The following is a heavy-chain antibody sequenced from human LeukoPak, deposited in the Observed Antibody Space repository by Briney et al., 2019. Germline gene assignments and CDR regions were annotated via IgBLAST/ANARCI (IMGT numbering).Heavy chain of an antibody. D-gene: IGHD3-22*01. J-gene: IGHJ4*02. V-gene: IGHV1-46*01. CDR2: INPRGGST. Sequence: ASVKVSCKASGYTFIDYYMHWVRQAPGQGVEWMGIINPRGGSTIYAQNFQGRVTLTRDTSTSTVYIELSSLRSEDTAVYYCARRYYDNSGHSYGYYFDYWGQGTLVTVSS. CDR3: ARRYYDNSGHSYGYYFDY. CDR1: GYTFIDYY.